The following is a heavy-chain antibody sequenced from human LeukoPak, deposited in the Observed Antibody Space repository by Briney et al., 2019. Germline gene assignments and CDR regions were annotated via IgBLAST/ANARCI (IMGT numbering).Heavy chain of an antibody. D-gene: IGHD3-10*01. CDR3: AKVRSMVRGDFFDY. Sequence: ASVKVSCKASGGTFSSFGFSWVRQAPGQGLEWLGEIIPMFGTANYAQKFQGRVTMTADELTTTAYMELRSLKSEDTAVYYCAKVRSMVRGDFFDYWGQGTLVTVSS. CDR1: GGTFSSFG. V-gene: IGHV1-69*13. J-gene: IGHJ4*02. CDR2: IIPMFGTA.